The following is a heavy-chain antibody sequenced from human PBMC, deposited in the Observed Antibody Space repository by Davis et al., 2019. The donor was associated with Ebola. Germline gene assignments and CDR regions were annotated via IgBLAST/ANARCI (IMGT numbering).Heavy chain of an antibody. V-gene: IGHV5-51*01. CDR3: ASLRRTITGMDDAFDI. CDR1: GNSFASHW. CDR2: IYTGDSYT. D-gene: IGHD2-8*02. J-gene: IGHJ3*02. Sequence: GESLKLPCKDSGNSFASHWIGWVRQMPGKGLEWMGIIYTGDSYTRYSPSFRGQVTISADKSIKTAFLQWSSLKASDTAMYYCASLRRTITGMDDAFDIWGQGTMVTVSS.